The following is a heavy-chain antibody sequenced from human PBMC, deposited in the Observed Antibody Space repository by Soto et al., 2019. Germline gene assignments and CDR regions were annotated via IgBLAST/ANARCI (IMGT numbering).Heavy chain of an antibody. J-gene: IGHJ4*02. V-gene: IGHV3-23*01. CDR1: GFTFSSYS. Sequence: EVQLLESGGGLVQPGGSLRLSCAASGFTFSSYSMTWVRQAPGKGLEWISGISNNNDDTYYAESVKGRFTISRDNSMYSVSQHLNGLRAADTSSSFCSKWSCYGSSWGQGTLVIVSS. CDR3: SKWSCYGSS. CDR2: ISNNNDDT. D-gene: IGHD3-10*01.